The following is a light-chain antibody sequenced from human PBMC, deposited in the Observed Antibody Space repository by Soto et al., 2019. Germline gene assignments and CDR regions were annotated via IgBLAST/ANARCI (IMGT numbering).Light chain of an antibody. CDR1: QSVSGSD. CDR3: HQYGISPPT. J-gene: IGKJ1*01. CDR2: GVS. V-gene: IGKV3-20*01. Sequence: IVFPQYPGTLSLSPGERATLSCRASQSVSGSDLAWYQQKPGQAPRLLISGVSNRATGTPDRFSGSGSGTDFTLTISSLEPEDFAVFYCHQYGISPPTFGPGTKVDI.